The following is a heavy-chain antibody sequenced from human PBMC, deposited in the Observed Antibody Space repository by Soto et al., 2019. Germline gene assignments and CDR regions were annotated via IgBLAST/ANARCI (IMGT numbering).Heavy chain of an antibody. Sequence: ETLSLTCAVSGGSIGSLYWSWIRQSPGGTLEWIGYIYASRATTYNPSLESRVSMSVDIPNNEFSLDMTSVTAADTAVYYCARSHSFDGSIYHYYFDFWGQGTLVTVSS. CDR3: ARSHSFDGSIYHYYFDF. CDR1: GGSIGSLY. V-gene: IGHV4-59*11. CDR2: IYASRAT. J-gene: IGHJ4*02. D-gene: IGHD3-3*02.